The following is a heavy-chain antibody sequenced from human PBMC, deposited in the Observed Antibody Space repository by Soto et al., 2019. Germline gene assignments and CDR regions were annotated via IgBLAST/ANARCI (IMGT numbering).Heavy chain of an antibody. CDR2: ISAYNGNT. D-gene: IGHD4-17*01. V-gene: IGHV1-18*01. J-gene: IGHJ3*02. Sequence: QVQLVQSGAEVKKPGASVKVSCKASGYTFTSYGISWVRQAPGQGLEWRGWISAYNGNTNHAQKLQGRVTMTTDTSTSTAYMELRSLRSDDTAVYYCAISYGDYPANAFDIWGQGTMVTVSS. CDR1: GYTFTSYG. CDR3: AISYGDYPANAFDI.